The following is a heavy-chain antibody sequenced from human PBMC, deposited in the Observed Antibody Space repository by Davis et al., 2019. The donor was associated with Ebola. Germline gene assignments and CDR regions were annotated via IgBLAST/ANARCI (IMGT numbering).Heavy chain of an antibody. Sequence: ASVKVSCKASGYTLTSYDIYWVRQATGQGLEWMGWMNSNSGNTGYAQKFQGRVIMTRNTSISTAYMELSSLRSEDTAVYYCARGLGNVAAASPMYYYYYYGMDVWGQGTTVTVSS. V-gene: IGHV1-8*01. CDR2: MNSNSGNT. J-gene: IGHJ6*02. D-gene: IGHD2-2*01. CDR3: ARGLGNVAAASPMYYYYYYGMDV. CDR1: GYTLTSYD.